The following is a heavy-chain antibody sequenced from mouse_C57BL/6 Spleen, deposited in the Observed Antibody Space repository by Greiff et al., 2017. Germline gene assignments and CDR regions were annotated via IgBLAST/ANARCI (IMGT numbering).Heavy chain of an antibody. CDR1: GYTFTDYN. CDR2: INPNNGGT. J-gene: IGHJ1*03. V-gene: IGHV1-18*01. D-gene: IGHD1-1*01. Sequence: EVHLVESGPELVKPGASVKIPCKASGYTFTDYNMDWVKQSHGKSLEWIGDINPNNGGTIYNQKFKGKATLTVDKSSSTAYMELRSLTSEDTAVYYCARGDGGSSGDLYFDVWGTGTTVTVSS. CDR3: ARGDGGSSGDLYFDV.